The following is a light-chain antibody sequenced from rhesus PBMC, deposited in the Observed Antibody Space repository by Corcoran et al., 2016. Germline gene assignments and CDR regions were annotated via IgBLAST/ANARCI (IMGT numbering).Light chain of an antibody. CDR2: DAS. J-gene: IGKJ3*01. Sequence: DIQMTQSPSSLSASVGDTVTITCRASQAISSYLNWFQQKPGKAPKLLIYDASSLESGVPLRFSGSGSGTDVTLTISSLQPEDFAAYYCLQHNSYPFTFGPGTKLDIK. CDR1: QAISSY. CDR3: LQHNSYPFT. V-gene: IGKV1-28*03.